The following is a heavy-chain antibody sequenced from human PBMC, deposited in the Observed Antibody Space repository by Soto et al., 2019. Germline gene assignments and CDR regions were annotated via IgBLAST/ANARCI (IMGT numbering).Heavy chain of an antibody. CDR3: ARDPVAYCGGDCRTFDY. CDR2: ISYDGSNK. CDR1: GFTFSSYA. V-gene: IGHV3-30-3*01. D-gene: IGHD2-21*02. Sequence: QVQLVESGGGVVQPGRSLRLSCAASGFTFSSYAMHWVRQAPGKGLEWVAVISYDGSNKYYADSVKGRFTISRDNSKNTLYLQMNRLRDEDTAVYYCARDPVAYCGGDCRTFDYWGQGTLVTVSS. J-gene: IGHJ4*02.